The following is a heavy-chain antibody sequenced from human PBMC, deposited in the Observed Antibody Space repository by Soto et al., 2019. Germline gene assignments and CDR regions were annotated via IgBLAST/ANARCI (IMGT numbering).Heavy chain of an antibody. V-gene: IGHV3-30-3*01. CDR3: ARGEGFGELLEYDFDY. CDR1: GFTFSSYA. J-gene: IGHJ4*02. Sequence: QVQLVESGGGVVKPGRSLRLSCAASGFTFSSYAMHWVRQAPGKGLEWVAVISYDGSNKYYADSVKGRFTISRDNSKNTLYQQMNSLRAEDTAVYYCARGEGFGELLEYDFDYWGQGTLVTVSS. D-gene: IGHD3-10*01. CDR2: ISYDGSNK.